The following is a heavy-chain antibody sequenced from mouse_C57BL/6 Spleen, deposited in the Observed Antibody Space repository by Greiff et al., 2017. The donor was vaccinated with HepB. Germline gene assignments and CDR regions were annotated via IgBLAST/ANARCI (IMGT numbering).Heavy chain of an antibody. Sequence: QVQLQQPGAELVKPGAPVKLSCKASGYTFTSYWMQWVNQRPGQGLEWTGEIDPSDSYTNYNQKFKGKATLTVDTSSSTAYMQLSSLTSEDSAVYYCARGGKSYFDYWGQGTTLTVSS. CDR2: IDPSDSYT. J-gene: IGHJ2*01. D-gene: IGHD2-1*01. CDR3: ARGGKSYFDY. CDR1: GYTFTSYW. V-gene: IGHV1-50*01.